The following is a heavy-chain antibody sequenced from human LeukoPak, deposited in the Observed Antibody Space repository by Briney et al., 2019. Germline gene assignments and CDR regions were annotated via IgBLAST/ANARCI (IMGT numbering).Heavy chain of an antibody. J-gene: IGHJ5*02. D-gene: IGHD3-9*01. Sequence: ASVKVSCKASGYTFTSYYLHWVRQAPGQGLEWMGIINPSGGSTSYAQKFQDRVTMTRDTSTSTVYMELSSLRAEDTAVYYCARGGVLRYFDWYMGFDPWGQGTLVTVSS. CDR2: INPSGGST. CDR1: GYTFTSYY. CDR3: ARGGVLRYFDWYMGFDP. V-gene: IGHV1-46*01.